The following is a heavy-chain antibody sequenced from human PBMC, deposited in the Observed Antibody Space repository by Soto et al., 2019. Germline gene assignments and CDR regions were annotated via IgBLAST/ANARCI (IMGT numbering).Heavy chain of an antibody. V-gene: IGHV1-18*01. D-gene: IGHD3-22*01. Sequence: QVHLVQSGAEVKNPGASVKVSCQASGYTFTSYGISWVRQAPGQGLEWMGWISGYTGDTKYAQKFQGRVTMTTDTSTTAAYRERRSLGSDDTAVYYCARDVPYYDSMAPDRNFQYGGQGTLVTVSS. J-gene: IGHJ1*01. CDR3: ARDVPYYDSMAPDRNFQY. CDR1: GYTFTSYG. CDR2: ISGYTGDT.